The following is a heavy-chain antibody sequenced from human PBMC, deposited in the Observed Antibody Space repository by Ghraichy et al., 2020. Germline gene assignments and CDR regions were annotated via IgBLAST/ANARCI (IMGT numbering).Heavy chain of an antibody. CDR2: TYYRSKWFN. CDR3: ASVTGTSGDSLDI. D-gene: IGHD1-7*01. CDR1: GDSVSSNSAT. V-gene: IGHV6-1*01. J-gene: IGHJ3*02. Sequence: SETLSLTCAISGDSVSSNSATWNWIRQSPSRGLEWLGRTYYRSKWFNNYAVSVKSRIIITPDTSKNLFSLQLNSVTPEDTAVYCCASVTGTSGDSLDIWGHGTMVTISS.